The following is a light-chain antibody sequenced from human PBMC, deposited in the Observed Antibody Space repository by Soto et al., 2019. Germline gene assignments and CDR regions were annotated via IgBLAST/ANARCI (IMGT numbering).Light chain of an antibody. CDR2: DVS. V-gene: IGLV2-14*03. J-gene: IGLJ2*01. CDR3: SSYTTTTSLVV. CDR1: SSDVGGYNF. Sequence: QSALTQPASVSGSPGQSITISCSGTSSDVGGYNFVSWYQVHPGKAPRLILYDVSSRPSGVSYRFSGSKSANTASLNISRLQAGDEADYYCSSYTTTTSLVVFGGWTKVTVL.